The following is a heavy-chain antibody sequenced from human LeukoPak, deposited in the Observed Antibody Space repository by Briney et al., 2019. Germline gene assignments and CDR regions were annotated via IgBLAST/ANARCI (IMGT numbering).Heavy chain of an antibody. J-gene: IGHJ6*03. D-gene: IGHD3-16*01. Sequence: GGSLRLSCAASGFTFSRFWMSWVRQAPGKGLEWVANIKQDGSEKHYVDSVKGRFTISRDNAKNSLYLQMNSLRAEDTAVYYCATERAGERPRPLLSYYYMDVWGKGTTVTISS. CDR3: ATERAGERPRPLLSYYYMDV. V-gene: IGHV3-7*01. CDR2: IKQDGSEK. CDR1: GFTFSRFW.